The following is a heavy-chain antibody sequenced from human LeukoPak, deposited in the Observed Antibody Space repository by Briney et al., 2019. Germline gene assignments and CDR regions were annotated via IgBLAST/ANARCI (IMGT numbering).Heavy chain of an antibody. J-gene: IGHJ2*01. V-gene: IGHV3-23*01. CDR3: AKLEGYCSSSTCHGNWYFDR. D-gene: IGHD2-2*01. Sequence: GGSLRLSCAASGFTFSSYSMNWVRQAPGKGLEWVSTISGSGDTIYYADSVKGRITISRDNSKNTLYLQMNSLRAEDTALYYCAKLEGYCSSSTCHGNWYFDRWGRGTLVTVSS. CDR1: GFTFSSYS. CDR2: ISGSGDTI.